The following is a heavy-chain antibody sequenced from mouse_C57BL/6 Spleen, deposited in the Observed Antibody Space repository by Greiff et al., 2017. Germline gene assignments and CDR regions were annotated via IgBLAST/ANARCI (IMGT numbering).Heavy chain of an antibody. CDR3: ARSRDYDRAMDY. CDR2: IYPGDGDT. V-gene: IGHV1-82*01. Sequence: QVQLQQSGPELVKPGASVKISCKASGYAFSSSWMNWVKQRPGKGLEWIGRIYPGDGDTNYNGKFKGKATMTAAKSSSTAYMQLSSLTSEDSAVYFCARSRDYDRAMDYWGQGTSVTVSS. J-gene: IGHJ4*01. D-gene: IGHD2-4*01. CDR1: GYAFSSSW.